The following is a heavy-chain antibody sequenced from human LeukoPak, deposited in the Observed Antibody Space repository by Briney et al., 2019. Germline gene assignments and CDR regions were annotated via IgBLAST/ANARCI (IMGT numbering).Heavy chain of an antibody. CDR2: INPNSGGT. D-gene: IGHD3-16*01. CDR3: ARDRLGQEFGAYMDV. CDR1: GYTFTGYY. J-gene: IGHJ6*03. Sequence: ASVKVSCKASGYTFTGYYMHWVRQAPGQGLEWMGWINPNSGGTNYAQKFQGRVTLTRDTSISTAYMELSRLRSDDTAVYYCARDRLGQEFGAYMDVWGKGTTVTVSS. V-gene: IGHV1-2*02.